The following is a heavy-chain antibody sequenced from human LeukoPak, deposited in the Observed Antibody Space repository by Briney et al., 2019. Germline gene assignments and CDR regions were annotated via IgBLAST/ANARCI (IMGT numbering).Heavy chain of an antibody. CDR3: ARDSSGYDFWSGYYTWPKGDAFDI. V-gene: IGHV3-48*01. CDR1: GFTFSSYS. Sequence: PGGSLRLSCAASGFTFSSYSMNWVRQAPGEGLEWVSYISSSSSTISYADSVKGRFTFSRDNAKNSLYLQMNSLRAEDTAVYYCARDSSGYDFWSGYYTWPKGDAFDIWGQGTMVTVSS. D-gene: IGHD3-3*01. J-gene: IGHJ3*02. CDR2: ISSSSSTI.